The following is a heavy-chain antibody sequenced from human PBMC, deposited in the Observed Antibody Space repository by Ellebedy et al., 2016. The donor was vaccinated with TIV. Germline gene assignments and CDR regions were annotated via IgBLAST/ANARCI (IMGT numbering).Heavy chain of an antibody. CDR1: GFSFSNYW. CDR2: INSDGSGT. D-gene: IGHD6-6*01. Sequence: GESLKISCVASGFSFSNYWIHWVRQVPEKGLGWVSRINSDGSGTSYADSVKGRFRISRDNAENTVSLQMNSLRAEDTAIYYCARDRWAEYTFDIWGQGTMVTVSS. V-gene: IGHV3-74*01. J-gene: IGHJ3*02. CDR3: ARDRWAEYTFDI.